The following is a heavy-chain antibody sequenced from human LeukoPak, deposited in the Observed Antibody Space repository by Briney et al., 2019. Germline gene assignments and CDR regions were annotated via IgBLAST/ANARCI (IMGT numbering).Heavy chain of an antibody. CDR3: ARDLSGWSQDWYFDL. V-gene: IGHV4-59*01. CDR2: IYYSGST. Sequence: PSETLSLTCTVSGGSISSYYWSWIRQPPGKGLEWIGYIYYSGSTNYNPSLKSRVTISVDTSKNQFSLKLSSVTAADTAVYCCARDLSGWSQDWYFDLWGRGTLVTVSS. D-gene: IGHD6-19*01. CDR1: GGSISSYY. J-gene: IGHJ2*01.